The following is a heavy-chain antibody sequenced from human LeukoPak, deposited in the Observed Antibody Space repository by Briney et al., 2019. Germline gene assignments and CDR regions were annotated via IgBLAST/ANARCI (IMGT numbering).Heavy chain of an antibody. V-gene: IGHV1-18*01. CDR2: ISAYNGNT. D-gene: IGHD3-9*01. CDR3: ARGSGLRYFDWLFDY. CDR1: GYTFTSYG. J-gene: IGHJ4*02. Sequence: GASVKVSCKASGYTFTSYGISWVRQAPGQGLEWMGWISAYNGNTNYAQKLQGRVTMTTDTSTSTAYMGLRSLRSDDTAVYYCARGSGLRYFDWLFDYWGQGTLVTVSS.